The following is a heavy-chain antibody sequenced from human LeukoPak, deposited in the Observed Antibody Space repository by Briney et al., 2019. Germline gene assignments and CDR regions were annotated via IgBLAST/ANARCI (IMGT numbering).Heavy chain of an antibody. Sequence: GGSLRLSCAASGFTFSDYYMSWIRQAPGKGLEWVSYISKNSSSTNYADSVKGRFSISRDNAQNSLYLQLNSLTVEDTAVYYCARVRSSGSPLDYWGQGTLVTVSS. J-gene: IGHJ4*02. CDR3: ARVRSSGSPLDY. CDR1: GFTFSDYY. CDR2: ISKNSSST. D-gene: IGHD3-10*01. V-gene: IGHV3-11*05.